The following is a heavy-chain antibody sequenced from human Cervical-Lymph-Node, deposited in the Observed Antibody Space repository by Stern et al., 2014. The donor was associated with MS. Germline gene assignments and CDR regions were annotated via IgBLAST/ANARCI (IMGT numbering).Heavy chain of an antibody. CDR2: VNPNSGNT. Sequence: VQLVESGAEVKKPGASVKVSCKTSGYSFSSFDINWVRQATGQGLEWMGWVNPNSGNTGYAQKFQGRVTMTRDTSLTTVYMELSSLISDDTAVYYCATSGRYRYFQHWGQGSLVTVSS. V-gene: IGHV1-8*01. D-gene: IGHD6-19*01. CDR1: GYSFSSFD. J-gene: IGHJ1*01. CDR3: ATSGRYRYFQH.